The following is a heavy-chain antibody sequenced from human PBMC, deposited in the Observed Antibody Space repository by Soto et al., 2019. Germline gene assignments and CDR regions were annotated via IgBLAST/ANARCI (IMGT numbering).Heavy chain of an antibody. J-gene: IGHJ6*02. Sequence: SETLSLTCAVYGGSFSGYYWNWIRQPPGKGLEWIGEINHSGSTNYNPSLESRVTISVDTSKNQFSLKVPSVTAADTAVYYCARLGGYCVSTSCYGYYAMDVWGQGTTVTVSS. D-gene: IGHD2-2*01. CDR3: ARLGGYCVSTSCYGYYAMDV. V-gene: IGHV4-34*01. CDR1: GGSFSGYY. CDR2: INHSGST.